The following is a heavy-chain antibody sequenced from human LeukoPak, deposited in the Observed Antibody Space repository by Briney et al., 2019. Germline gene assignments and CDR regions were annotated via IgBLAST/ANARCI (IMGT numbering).Heavy chain of an antibody. CDR3: ARGRSGSTDY. CDR1: GGSISSSSYY. Sequence: SETLSLTCTVSGGSISSSSYYWGWIRQPPGKGMEWIVSIYYSGSTYYNPSLKSRVPISVDTSKNQCSLKLSSETAGVTAVYYCARGRSGSTDYWGQATLVTVSS. D-gene: IGHD1-26*01. V-gene: IGHV4-39*01. CDR2: IYYSGST. J-gene: IGHJ4*02.